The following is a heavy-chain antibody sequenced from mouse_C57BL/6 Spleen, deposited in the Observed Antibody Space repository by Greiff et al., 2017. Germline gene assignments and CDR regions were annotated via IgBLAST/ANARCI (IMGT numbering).Heavy chain of an antibody. V-gene: IGHV1-59*01. Sequence: QVQLQQPGAELVRPGTSVKLSCKASDYTFTSYWMHWVKQRPGQGLEWIGVIDPSDSYTNYNQKFKGKATLTVDTSSSTAYMQLSSLTSEDSAVYYCARRGTVVEDYYAMDYWGQGTSVTVSS. D-gene: IGHD1-1*01. J-gene: IGHJ4*01. CDR3: ARRGTVVEDYYAMDY. CDR2: IDPSDSYT. CDR1: DYTFTSYW.